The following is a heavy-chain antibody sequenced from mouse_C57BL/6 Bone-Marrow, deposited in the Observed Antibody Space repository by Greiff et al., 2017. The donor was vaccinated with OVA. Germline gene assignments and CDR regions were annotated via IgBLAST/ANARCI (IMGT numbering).Heavy chain of an antibody. J-gene: IGHJ2*01. CDR2: ISDGGSYT. CDR1: GFAFSSYA. D-gene: IGHD2-3*01. Sequence: EVKLVESGGGLVKPGGSLKLSCAASGFAFSSYAMSWVRQTPEKRLEWVATISDGGSYTYYPDNVKGRFTISRDNAKNNLYLQMSHLKSEDTAMYYCARADGYYAYFDYWGQGTTLTVSS. CDR3: ARADGYYAYFDY. V-gene: IGHV5-4*03.